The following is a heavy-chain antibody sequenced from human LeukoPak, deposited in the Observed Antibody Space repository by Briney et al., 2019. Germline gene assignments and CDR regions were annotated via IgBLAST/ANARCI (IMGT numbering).Heavy chain of an antibody. CDR2: IKPSDGST. V-gene: IGHV1-46*01. D-gene: IGHD2-2*01. CDR3: AREPPESYRFDY. J-gene: IGHJ4*02. Sequence: RASVKVSCKTSGYTFSNYYLHWVRQAPGQGPEWMGIIKPSDGSTQYPQKFQGRVTMTRDMSASTVYMELSSLTSEDTAMYYCAREPPESYRFDYWGQGGPVTVSS. CDR1: GYTFSNYY.